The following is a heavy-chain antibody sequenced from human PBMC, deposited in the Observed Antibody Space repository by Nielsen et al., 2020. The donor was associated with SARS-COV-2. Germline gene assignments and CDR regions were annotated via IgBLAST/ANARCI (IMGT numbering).Heavy chain of an antibody. D-gene: IGHD2-2*01. CDR1: GFTFSNYA. Sequence: GESLKISCAASGFTFSNYAMSWVRQAPGKGLEWVSAISGSGGSTYYADSVKGRFTISRDNSKNSLYLQMNSLRAEDTAVYYCARSSLDYWGQGTLVTVSS. J-gene: IGHJ4*02. V-gene: IGHV3-23*01. CDR3: ARSSLDY. CDR2: ISGSGGST.